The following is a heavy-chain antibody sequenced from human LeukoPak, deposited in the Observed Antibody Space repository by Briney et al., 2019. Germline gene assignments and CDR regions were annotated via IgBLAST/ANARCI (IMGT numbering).Heavy chain of an antibody. CDR1: GFTVSSNY. CDR2: IYAGGST. D-gene: IGHD2-15*01. V-gene: IGHV3-66*01. CDR3: ASTQRGDYFDY. Sequence: GGSLRLSCAASGFTVSSNYMSWVRQAPGKGLEWVSVIYAGGSTYYADSVKGRFTISRDNSKNTLYLQMNSLRAEDTAVYYCASTQRGDYFDYWGQGTLVTVSS. J-gene: IGHJ4*02.